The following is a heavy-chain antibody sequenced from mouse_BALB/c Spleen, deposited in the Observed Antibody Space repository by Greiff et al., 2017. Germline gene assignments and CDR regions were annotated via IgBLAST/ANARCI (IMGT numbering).Heavy chain of an antibody. CDR2: INPGSGGT. Sequence: VQLQQSGAELVRPGTSVKVSCKASGYAFTNYLIEWVKQRPGQGLEWIGVINPGSGGTNYNEKFKGKATLTADKSSSTAYMQLSSLTSDDSAVYFCARGYDYDEAMDYWGQGTSVTVSS. J-gene: IGHJ4*01. CDR3: ARGYDYDEAMDY. V-gene: IGHV1-54*01. CDR1: GYAFTNYL. D-gene: IGHD2-4*01.